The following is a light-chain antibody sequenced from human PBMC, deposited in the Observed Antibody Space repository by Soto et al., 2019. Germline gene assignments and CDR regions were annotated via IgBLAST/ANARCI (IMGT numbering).Light chain of an antibody. Sequence: QSALTQPPSTSGSPGQSVTISCTGTSSDVGDYDYVSWYQQHPGKAPKLMIYEVNKRPSGVPDRFSGSKSGNTASLTVSGLQAEDEADYHWSSYAGSNNLVFGGGTQLTVL. V-gene: IGLV2-8*01. CDR3: SSYAGSNNLV. CDR1: SSDVGDYDY. CDR2: EVN. J-gene: IGLJ2*01.